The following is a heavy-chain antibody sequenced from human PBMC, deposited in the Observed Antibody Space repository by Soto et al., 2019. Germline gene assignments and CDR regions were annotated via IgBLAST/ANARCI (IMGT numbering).Heavy chain of an antibody. J-gene: IGHJ4*02. Sequence: SVKVSCKASGGTFSSYAISWVRQAPGQGLEWMGGIIPIFGTANYAQKFQGRVTITADESTSTAYMELSSLRSEDTAVYYCAKDHGYAGGWHTPYYFDSWGQGTLVTVSS. CDR3: AKDHGYAGGWHTPYYFDS. CDR1: GGTFSSYA. CDR2: IIPIFGTA. V-gene: IGHV1-69*13. D-gene: IGHD6-19*01.